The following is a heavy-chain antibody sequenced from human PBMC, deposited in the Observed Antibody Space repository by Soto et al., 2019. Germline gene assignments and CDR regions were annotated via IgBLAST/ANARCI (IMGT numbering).Heavy chain of an antibody. V-gene: IGHV1-2*02. D-gene: IGHD6-6*01. J-gene: IGHJ6*02. CDR2: INPNSGVT. CDR1: GYTFTDYY. CDR3: ARGSSDLFYYYSYGLDV. Sequence: QVQLVQSGAEVKMPGAPVKVSCKASGYTFTDYYIHWVRQAPAQGLEWMGWINPNSGVTNYAQKFPGRVTMSRDTSISSAYMELSSLRSDDMAVYFCARGSSDLFYYYSYGLDVWGQGTTVTVSS.